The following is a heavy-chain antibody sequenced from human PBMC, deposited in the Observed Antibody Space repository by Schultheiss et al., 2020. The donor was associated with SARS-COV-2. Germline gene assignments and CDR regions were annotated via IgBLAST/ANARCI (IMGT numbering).Heavy chain of an antibody. CDR3: AREGANYRGPGLYAIAAYDI. CDR2: TSYDGRTT. J-gene: IGHJ6*02. D-gene: IGHD2-15*01. CDR1: GFTFSSYA. Sequence: GGSLRLSCAASGFTFSSYAMSWVRQAPGKGLEWVAVTSYDGRTTFYRESVMGRFTISRDNSKNTLFLQMNSLRIEDTGIYYCAREGANYRGPGLYAIAAYDIWGQGTTVTVAS. V-gene: IGHV3-30*03.